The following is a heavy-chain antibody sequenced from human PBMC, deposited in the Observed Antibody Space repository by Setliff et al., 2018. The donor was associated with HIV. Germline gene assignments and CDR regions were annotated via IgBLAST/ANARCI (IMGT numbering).Heavy chain of an antibody. J-gene: IGHJ4*02. Sequence: SETLSLTCTVSGDSISSGSYYWSWIRQPAGKGLEWIGRTYTSGTTNYNPSLKSRVTISVDTSKNHFSLRLNSVTAADTAVYFCARAPRYYRGWYIPEYFDNWGEGTLVTVSS. CDR1: GDSISSGSYY. CDR2: TYTSGTT. D-gene: IGHD6-19*01. V-gene: IGHV4-61*02. CDR3: ARAPRYYRGWYIPEYFDN.